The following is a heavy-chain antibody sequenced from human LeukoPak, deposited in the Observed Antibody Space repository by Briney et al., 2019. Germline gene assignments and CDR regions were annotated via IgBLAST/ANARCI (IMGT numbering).Heavy chain of an antibody. V-gene: IGHV1-18*01. Sequence: ASVKVSCKASGYTFTSYGISWVRQAPGQGLEWMGWISAYNGNTNYAQKLQGRVTMTTDTSTSTAYMELRSLRSDDTAVYYCARVSATYYDFWSGYSPFYYMDVWGKGPRSPSP. CDR1: GYTFTSYG. CDR2: ISAYNGNT. D-gene: IGHD3-3*01. CDR3: ARVSATYYDFWSGYSPFYYMDV. J-gene: IGHJ6*03.